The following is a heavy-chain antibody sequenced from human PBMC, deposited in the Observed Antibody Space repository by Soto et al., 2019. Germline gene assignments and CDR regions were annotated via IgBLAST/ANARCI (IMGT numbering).Heavy chain of an antibody. J-gene: IGHJ3*02. D-gene: IGHD2-21*02. Sequence: QVQLQESGPGLVKPSETLSLTCTVSGGSISSYYWSWIRQPPGKGLEWIGYIYYSGSTNYNPSLKSRVTISVDTSKNQFSLELSSVTAADTAVYYCARGDDWRRQNAFDIWGQGTMVTVSS. CDR1: GGSISSYY. V-gene: IGHV4-59*01. CDR3: ARGDDWRRQNAFDI. CDR2: IYYSGST.